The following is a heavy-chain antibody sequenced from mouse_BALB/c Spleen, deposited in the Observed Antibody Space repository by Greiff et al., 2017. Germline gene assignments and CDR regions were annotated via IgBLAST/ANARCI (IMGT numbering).Heavy chain of an antibody. D-gene: IGHD2-3*01. CDR2: INPGSGGT. Sequence: QVQLKQSGAELVRPGTSVKVSCKASGNAFTNYLIEWVKERPGQGLEWIGVINPGSGGTNYNEKFKGKATLTADKSSSTAYMQLSSLTSDDSAVYFCARDGYYEDYYTMDYWGQGTSVTVSS. V-gene: IGHV1-54*01. CDR1: GNAFTNYL. CDR3: ARDGYYEDYYTMDY. J-gene: IGHJ4*01.